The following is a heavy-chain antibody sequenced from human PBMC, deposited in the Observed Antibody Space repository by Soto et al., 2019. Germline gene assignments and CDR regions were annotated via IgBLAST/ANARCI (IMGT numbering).Heavy chain of an antibody. CDR1: GYTFTSYA. J-gene: IGHJ4*02. CDR3: AREVTMVRGFDY. Sequence: ASVKVSCKASGYTFTSYARHWVRQAPGQRLEWMGWINAGNGNTKYSQKFQGRVTITRDTSASTAYMELSSLRSEDTAVYYCAREVTMVRGFDYWGQGTLVTVSS. D-gene: IGHD3-10*01. V-gene: IGHV1-3*01. CDR2: INAGNGNT.